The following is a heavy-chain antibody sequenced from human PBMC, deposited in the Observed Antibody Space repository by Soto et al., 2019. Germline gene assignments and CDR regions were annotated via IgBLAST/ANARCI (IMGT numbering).Heavy chain of an antibody. CDR3: ARVVPGAEGWFGP. J-gene: IGHJ5*02. D-gene: IGHD2-2*01. Sequence: QVQLVQSGGEVKRPGASVKVSCKTSGYTFSNYGITWVRQAPGQPLEWLGWISLYSDGTNYAQKFQCRGSMTTDTSTTTAYMELERLRSDDTALYYRARVVPGAEGWFGPLGQGTLVTVSS. CDR2: ISLYSDGT. V-gene: IGHV1-18*01. CDR1: GYTFSNYG.